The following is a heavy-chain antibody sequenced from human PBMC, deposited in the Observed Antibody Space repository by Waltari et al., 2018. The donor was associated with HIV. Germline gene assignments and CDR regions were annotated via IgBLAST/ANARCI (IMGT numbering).Heavy chain of an antibody. J-gene: IGHJ6*02. CDR1: GYNFTNYW. CDR2: IYPGDSHT. V-gene: IGHV5-51*01. D-gene: IGHD6-13*01. CDR3: ARQVRGAAAGRTVGYFYSYGLDV. Sequence: EVQLVQSGAEVKKPGESLKISCKGSGYNFTNYWIGWVRQMPGKGLEWMWIIYPGDSHTTYSPSFQGQVTIAADKSSSTAYLQWSSLKASDTAMYYCARQVRGAAAGRTVGYFYSYGLDVWGQGTTVTVSS.